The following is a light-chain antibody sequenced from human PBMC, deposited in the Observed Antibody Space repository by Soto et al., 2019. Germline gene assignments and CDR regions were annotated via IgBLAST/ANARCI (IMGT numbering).Light chain of an antibody. J-gene: IGKJ1*01. CDR3: QHYNSYSEA. Sequence: IHLTQSPSTLSVSSGARVPITCRASQTISSWLAWYQQKPGKAPKLLIYKASTLKSGVPSRFSGSGSGTEFTLTISSLQPDDFATYYCQHYNSYSEAFGQGTKVDIK. CDR1: QTISSW. CDR2: KAS. V-gene: IGKV1-5*03.